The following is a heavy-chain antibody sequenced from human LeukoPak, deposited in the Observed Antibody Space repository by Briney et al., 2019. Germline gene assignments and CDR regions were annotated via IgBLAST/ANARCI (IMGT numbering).Heavy chain of an antibody. CDR2: ISDSGGST. D-gene: IGHD6-13*01. J-gene: IGHJ4*02. Sequence: GGSLRPSCAASGFTFSSYAVSWVRQASGKGLAWVSAISDSGGSTQYADSVKGRFIISRDNSKNTLYLQMNSLRVEDTAVYYCAKGSSNWRDYYYFDYWGQGTLVTVSS. V-gene: IGHV3-23*01. CDR3: AKGSSNWRDYYYFDY. CDR1: GFTFSSYA.